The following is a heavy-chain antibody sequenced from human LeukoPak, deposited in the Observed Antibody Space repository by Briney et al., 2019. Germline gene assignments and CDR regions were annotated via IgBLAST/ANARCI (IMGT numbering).Heavy chain of an antibody. J-gene: IGHJ4*02. V-gene: IGHV5-51*01. CDR3: ARASSIAARLLDY. Sequence: GESLKISCKGSGYSFTSYWIGWVRQMPGKGLERMGIIYPGDSDTRYSPSFQGQVTISADKSISTAYLQWSSLKASDTAMYYCARASSIAARLLDYWGQGTLATVSS. CDR1: GYSFTSYW. CDR2: IYPGDSDT. D-gene: IGHD6-6*01.